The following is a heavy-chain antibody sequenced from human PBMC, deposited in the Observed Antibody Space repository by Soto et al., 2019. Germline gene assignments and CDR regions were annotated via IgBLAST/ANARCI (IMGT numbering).Heavy chain of an antibody. D-gene: IGHD1-26*01. CDR1: GGSTSSYY. Sequence: QVQLQESGPGLVKPSETLSLTCTVTGGSTSSYYWSWLQQPPGKGLEWIGYNSYSGSTDYNPSLKSRVTISVDTSKNQFSLKLSSATAADTAVYYCARHGGSYSFDYWGQGTLVTVSS. CDR2: NSYSGST. J-gene: IGHJ4*02. V-gene: IGHV4-59*08. CDR3: ARHGGSYSFDY.